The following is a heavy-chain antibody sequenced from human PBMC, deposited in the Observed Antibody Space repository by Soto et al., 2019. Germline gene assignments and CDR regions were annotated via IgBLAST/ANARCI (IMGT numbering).Heavy chain of an antibody. CDR3: DRIPFGDAPSYYYYGMDV. CDR2: IYYTGST. D-gene: IGHD4-17*01. J-gene: IGHJ6*02. CDR1: GGSFISGDYY. V-gene: IGHV4-30-4*01. Sequence: QVQLQESGPGVVKPSQTLSLTCTVSGGSFISGDYYWSWVRQPPGKGLEWIGYIYYTGSTFNNPSLTSLVSLSIDTSKTQFSLKLSSVTAADTAVYYCDRIPFGDAPSYYYYGMDVWGQGTTVTVSS.